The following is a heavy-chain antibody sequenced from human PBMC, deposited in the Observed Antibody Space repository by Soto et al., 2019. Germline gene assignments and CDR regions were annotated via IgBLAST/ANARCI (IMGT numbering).Heavy chain of an antibody. J-gene: IGHJ4*01. V-gene: IGHV3-23*01. D-gene: IGHD3-3*01. CDR2: ISGRGLST. Sequence: GESLRLTCTASGFTISRYARSWIRQAPGKGLEWVSAISGRGLSTYYANSVKARLTSSRHNSKNTMYLQMNSLRAEATAVYYCAKVDSGIFGTFDYWGHGTLVTVSS. CDR3: AKVDSGIFGTFDY. CDR1: GFTISRYA.